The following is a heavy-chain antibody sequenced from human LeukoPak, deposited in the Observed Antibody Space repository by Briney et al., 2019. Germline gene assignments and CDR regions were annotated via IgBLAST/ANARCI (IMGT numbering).Heavy chain of an antibody. CDR1: AFTLSDNH. CDR3: ARVVDY. CDR2: ISSSSTYT. Sequence: GVSLRLSCAASAFTLSDNHMAWLRPAPGQGLESVSNISSSSTYTNYADSGKGRFTISRANAKNSLDLQMNSLRTEDTAVYYCARVVDYWGQGTLVTVSS. V-gene: IGHV3-11*05. J-gene: IGHJ4*02.